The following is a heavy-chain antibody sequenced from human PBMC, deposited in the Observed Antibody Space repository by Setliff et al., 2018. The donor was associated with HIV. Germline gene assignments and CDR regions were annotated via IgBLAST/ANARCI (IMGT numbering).Heavy chain of an antibody. Sequence: SETLSLSCAVYGGSFPAYYWNWIRQPPGKGLEWIGEINYEGDTTYNPSLKSRVNMFIDTSKKQFSLKVASVTAADTAVYYCVRQHGDYAFDPWGQGTLVTVSS. D-gene: IGHD4-17*01. CDR3: VRQHGDYAFDP. CDR1: GGSFPAYY. CDR2: INYEGDT. J-gene: IGHJ5*02. V-gene: IGHV4-34*01.